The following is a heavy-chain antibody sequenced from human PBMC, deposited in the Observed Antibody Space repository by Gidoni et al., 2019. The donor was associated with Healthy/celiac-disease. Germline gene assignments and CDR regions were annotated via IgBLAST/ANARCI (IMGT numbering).Heavy chain of an antibody. D-gene: IGHD2-15*01. CDR1: GFTFSTYG. V-gene: IGHV3-23*01. CDR2: ISDSGGST. CDR3: AKDGWVATPYYFDS. Sequence: EVQLLESGGGLVQPGGSLRLSCAASGFTFSTYGMSWVRQAPGKGLEWVSGISDSGGSTYYADSVKGRFTISRDYSKNTLYLQMNSLRAEDTAVYYCAKDGWVATPYYFDSWGQGTLVTVSS. J-gene: IGHJ4*02.